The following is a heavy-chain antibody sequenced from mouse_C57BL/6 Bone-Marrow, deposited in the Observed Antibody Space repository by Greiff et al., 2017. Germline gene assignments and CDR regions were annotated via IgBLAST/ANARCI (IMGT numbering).Heavy chain of an antibody. CDR2: INPNYGTT. V-gene: IGHV1-39*01. CDR1: GYSFTDYN. D-gene: IGHD2-5*01. J-gene: IGHJ4*01. Sequence: VQLQQSGPELVKPGASVTISCKASGYSFTDYNMNWVKQSNGKSLEWIGVINPNYGTTSYNQKFKGKATLTVDQSSSTAYMQLNSLTSEDSAVYYCATYYSNCYYAMDYWGQGTSVTVSS. CDR3: ATYYSNCYYAMDY.